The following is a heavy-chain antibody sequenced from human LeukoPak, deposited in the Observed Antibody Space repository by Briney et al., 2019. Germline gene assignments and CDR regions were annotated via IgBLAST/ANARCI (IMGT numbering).Heavy chain of an antibody. CDR1: GYTFTGYY. Sequence: GASVKVSCKASGYTFTGYYMHWVRQAPGQGLEWMGRINPNSGGTNYAQKFQGRVTMTRDTSISTAYMELSRLRSDDTAVYYCARAYDSSGPEEDWGQGTLVTVPS. CDR3: ARAYDSSGPEED. V-gene: IGHV1-2*06. CDR2: INPNSGGT. J-gene: IGHJ4*02. D-gene: IGHD3-22*01.